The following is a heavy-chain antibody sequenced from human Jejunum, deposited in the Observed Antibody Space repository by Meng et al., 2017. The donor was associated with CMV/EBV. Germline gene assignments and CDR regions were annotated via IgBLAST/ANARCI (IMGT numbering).Heavy chain of an antibody. CDR1: GYTFNSNF. Sequence: CKASGYTFNSNFIHWLRQAPGQGLEWMGWMNPGRGATTYSRKFQGRITMTRDTSSNTAYMELNSLRSDDTARYYCARDMGSHALDVWGQGTLVTVSS. J-gene: IGHJ3*01. V-gene: IGHV1-2*02. CDR2: MNPGRGAT. CDR3: ARDMGSHALDV. D-gene: IGHD1-26*01.